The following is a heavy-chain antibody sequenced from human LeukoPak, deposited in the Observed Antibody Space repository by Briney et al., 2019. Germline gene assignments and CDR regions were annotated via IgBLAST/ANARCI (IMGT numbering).Heavy chain of an antibody. CDR1: GGSISSSSYY. J-gene: IGHJ5*02. CDR2: IYYSGST. CDR3: ASQQYYDFWSGYRSWFDP. V-gene: IGHV4-39*01. Sequence: SETLSLTCTLSGGSISSSSYYWGWIRQPPGKGLEWIGSIYYSGSTYYNPSLKSRVTISVDTSKNQFSLKLSSVTAADTAVYYCASQQYYDFWSGYRSWFDPWGQGTLVTVSS. D-gene: IGHD3-3*01.